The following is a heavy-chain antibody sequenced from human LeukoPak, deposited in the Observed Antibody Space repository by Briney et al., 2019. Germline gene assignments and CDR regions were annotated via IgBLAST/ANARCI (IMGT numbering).Heavy chain of an antibody. Sequence: ETLSLTCTVSDYYISSGYYWGWIRQPPGKGLEWIGNIHHAGSTYYNPSLKSRVTISVDTSKNQFSLKLNSVTAADTAVYYCARGLWFGETYYFNYWGQGTLVTVSS. D-gene: IGHD3-10*01. CDR1: DYYISSGYY. CDR3: ARGLWFGETYYFNY. J-gene: IGHJ4*02. CDR2: IHHAGST. V-gene: IGHV4-38-2*02.